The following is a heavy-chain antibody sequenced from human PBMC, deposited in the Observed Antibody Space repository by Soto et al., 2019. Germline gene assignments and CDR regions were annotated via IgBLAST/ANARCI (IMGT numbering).Heavy chain of an antibody. CDR3: ARIPVDTSMIYWLDP. D-gene: IGHD5-18*01. CDR1: GGSVSSGDYY. V-gene: IGHV4-61*08. Sequence: SETLSLTCTVSGGSVSSGDYYWSWIRQPPGKGLEWIGYIYYSGNTNYNPSLKSRVIISVDTSKNLFSLKPTSVTAADTAVYYCARIPVDTSMIYWLDPWGQGTLVTVS. J-gene: IGHJ5*02. CDR2: IYYSGNT.